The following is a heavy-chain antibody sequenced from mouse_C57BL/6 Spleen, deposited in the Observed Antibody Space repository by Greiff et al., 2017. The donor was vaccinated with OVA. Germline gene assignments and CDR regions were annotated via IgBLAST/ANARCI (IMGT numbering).Heavy chain of an antibody. J-gene: IGHJ1*03. CDR1: GYTFTDYY. V-gene: IGHV1-76*01. D-gene: IGHD1-1*01. Sequence: QVHVKQSGAELVRPGASVKLSCKASGYTFTDYYINWVKQRPGQGLEWIARIYPGSGNTYYNEKFKGKATLTAEKSSSTAYMQLSSLTSEDSAVYFCARGGYYGSSHYWYFDVWGTGTTVTVSS. CDR2: IYPGSGNT. CDR3: ARGGYYGSSHYWYFDV.